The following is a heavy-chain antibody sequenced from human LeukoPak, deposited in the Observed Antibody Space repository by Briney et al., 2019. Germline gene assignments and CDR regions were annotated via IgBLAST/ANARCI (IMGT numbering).Heavy chain of an antibody. V-gene: IGHV3-66*01. D-gene: IGHD1-14*01. Sequence: GGSLRLSCAASGFTVSSNYTTWVRQAPGKGLEWVSVIYSGGSTYYADSVKGRFTISRDNSKNTLYLQMNSLRAEDTAVYYCAREVYGDYWGQGTLVTVSS. J-gene: IGHJ4*02. CDR2: IYSGGST. CDR1: GFTVSSNY. CDR3: AREVYGDY.